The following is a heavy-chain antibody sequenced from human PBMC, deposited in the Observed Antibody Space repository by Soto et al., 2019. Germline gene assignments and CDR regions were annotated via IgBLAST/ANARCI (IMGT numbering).Heavy chain of an antibody. V-gene: IGHV3-23*01. CDR1: GFIFKNYF. CDR3: ARQVLTYCSGTNCRFGMDV. CDR2: ITDSGGTT. Sequence: GGSLRLSCAASGFIFKNYFMSWVRQAPGKGLERVSGITDSGGTTHYADSVKGRFTISRDNSKDTLYLQMNNLRAEDTAVYYCARQVLTYCSGTNCRFGMDVWGQGTTVTVSS. D-gene: IGHD2-2*01. J-gene: IGHJ6*02.